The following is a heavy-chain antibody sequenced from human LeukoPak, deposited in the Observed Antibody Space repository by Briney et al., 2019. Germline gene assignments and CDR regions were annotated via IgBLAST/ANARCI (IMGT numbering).Heavy chain of an antibody. CDR1: GGSISSSSYY. D-gene: IGHD3-9*01. CDR3: ARVLQGYDILTGYSPIYYYYYYMDV. J-gene: IGHJ6*03. Sequence: PSETLSLTCTVSGGSISSSSYYWGWIRQPPGKGLEWIGSIYYSGSTYYNPSLKSRVTISVDTSKNQFSLKLSSVTAADTAVYYCARVLQGYDILTGYSPIYYYYYYMDVWGKGTTVTVSS. CDR2: IYYSGST. V-gene: IGHV4-39*07.